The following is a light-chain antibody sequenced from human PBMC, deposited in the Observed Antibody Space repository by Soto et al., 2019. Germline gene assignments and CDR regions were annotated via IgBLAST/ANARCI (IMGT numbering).Light chain of an antibody. J-gene: IGLJ1*01. CDR3: GAWDDSLNVYV. V-gene: IGLV1-51*01. CDR2: DDN. CDR1: SSNLAYNS. Sequence: QSVLTQPPSVSAAPGQDVTISCSGSSSNLAYNSLSWYQQLPGTAPKLLIYDDNKRPSGIPARFSGSKSGTSATLGITGLETGDEADYDCGAWDDSLNVYVFGSGTKVTVL.